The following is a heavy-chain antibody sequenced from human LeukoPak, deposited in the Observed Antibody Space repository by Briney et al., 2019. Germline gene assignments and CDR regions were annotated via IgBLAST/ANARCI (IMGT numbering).Heavy chain of an antibody. J-gene: IGHJ4*02. CDR2: ISNDGGGT. Sequence: GWSLRLSCAASGFIFNNYGLIWVRQAPGKGLEWVSAISNDGGGTQYADFVEGRFTISRDNSKNTLFLQMSSLRAEDTALYYCAKGSSGYFADFWGQGTLVTVSS. D-gene: IGHD3-22*01. CDR1: GFIFNNYG. CDR3: AKGSSGYFADF. V-gene: IGHV3-23*01.